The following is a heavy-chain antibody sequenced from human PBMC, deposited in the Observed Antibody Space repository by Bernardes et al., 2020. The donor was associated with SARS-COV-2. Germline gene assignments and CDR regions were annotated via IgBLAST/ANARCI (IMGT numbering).Heavy chain of an antibody. CDR3: ARNGVGATRVRYYYYGMDV. CDR1: GFTVSSNY. V-gene: IGHV3-53*04. J-gene: IGHJ6*02. Sequence: GGSLRLSCAASGFTVSSNYMSWVRQAPGKGLEWVSVIYSGGSTYYADSVKGRFTISRHNSKNTLYLQMNSLRAEDTAVYYCARNGVGATRVRYYYYGMDVWGQGTTVTVSS. CDR2: IYSGGST. D-gene: IGHD1-26*01.